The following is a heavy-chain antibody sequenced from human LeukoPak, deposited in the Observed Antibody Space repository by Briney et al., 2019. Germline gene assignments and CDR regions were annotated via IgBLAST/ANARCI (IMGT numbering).Heavy chain of an antibody. CDR2: ISGSGGST. V-gene: IGHV3-23*01. Sequence: GGSLRLSCAASGFTFSSYAMSWVRQAPGKGLEWVSAISGSGGSTYYADSVKGRFTISRDNAKNSLNLQMNSLRAEDTAVYYCARGAPYDPAMSYFDYWGQGTLVTVSS. J-gene: IGHJ4*02. CDR3: ARGAPYDPAMSYFDY. D-gene: IGHD2-2*01. CDR1: GFTFSSYA.